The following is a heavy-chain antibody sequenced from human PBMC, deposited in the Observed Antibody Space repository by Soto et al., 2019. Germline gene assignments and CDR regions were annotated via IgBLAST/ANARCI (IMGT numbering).Heavy chain of an antibody. CDR2: ISGSGGST. Sequence: PGGSLRLSCAASGFPFSSYAMSWVRQAPGKGLEWVSAISGSGGSTYYADSVKGRFTISRDNSKNTLYLQMNSLRAEDTAVYYCAKDPPRNYYDSSGYGVGANYFDYWGQGTLVTVSS. D-gene: IGHD3-22*01. CDR1: GFPFSSYA. J-gene: IGHJ4*02. CDR3: AKDPPRNYYDSSGYGVGANYFDY. V-gene: IGHV3-23*01.